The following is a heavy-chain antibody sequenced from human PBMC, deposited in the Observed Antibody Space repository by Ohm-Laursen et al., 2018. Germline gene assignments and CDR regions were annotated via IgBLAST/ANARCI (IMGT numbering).Heavy chain of an antibody. CDR1: GGSFSGYY. CDR2: IYYSGST. V-gene: IGHV4-59*08. J-gene: IGHJ4*02. D-gene: IGHD2-15*01. Sequence: GTLSLTCAVYGGSFSGYYRSWIRQPPGKGLEWIGYIYYSGSTNYNPSLKSRVTISVDTSKNQISLKLGSVTVADTAVFYCARRGSGGRSFDYWGQGSLVTVSS. CDR3: ARRGSGGRSFDY.